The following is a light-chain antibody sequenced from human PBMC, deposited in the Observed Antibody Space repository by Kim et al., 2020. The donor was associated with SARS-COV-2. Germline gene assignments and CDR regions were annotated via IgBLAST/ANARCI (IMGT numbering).Light chain of an antibody. J-gene: IGKJ4*01. CDR2: AAS. V-gene: IGKV1-39*01. CDR3: QQSYSTPWLT. CDR1: QSIGTR. Sequence: IQMTQSPSSLAASVGDRVTIACRASQSIGTRLNWYQQRPGKAPKLLIYAASTLQGGAPSRFSGTGSGTDFALTISSLQPEDFATYYCQQSYSTPWLTFGGGTKVDIK.